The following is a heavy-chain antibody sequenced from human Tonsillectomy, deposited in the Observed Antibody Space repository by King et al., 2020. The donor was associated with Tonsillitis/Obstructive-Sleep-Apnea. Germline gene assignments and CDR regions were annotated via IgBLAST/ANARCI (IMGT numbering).Heavy chain of an antibody. D-gene: IGHD6-19*01. CDR2: INPNSGGT. J-gene: IGHJ3*02. CDR1: GYTFTGYY. Sequence: VQLVQSGAEVKKPGASVKVSCKASGYTFTGYYMHWVRQAPGQGLEWMGWINPNSGGTNYAQKLQGRVTMTRDTPISTAYIELSRLRSDDTAVSYCASIVVAGTDALDIWGQGTMVTASS. V-gene: IGHV1-2*02. CDR3: ASIVVAGTDALDI.